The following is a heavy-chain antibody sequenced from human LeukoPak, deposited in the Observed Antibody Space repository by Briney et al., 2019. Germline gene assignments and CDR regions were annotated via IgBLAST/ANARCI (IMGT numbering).Heavy chain of an antibody. CDR1: GFTFSSYA. CDR2: ISGSGGST. D-gene: IGHD3-3*01. Sequence: GGSLRLSCAASGFTFSSYAMSWVRQAPGKGLEWVSAISGSGGSTYYADSVKGRFTISRDNSKNTLYLQMNSLRAEDTAVYYCANHPGYDFWSGYLGWFDPWGQGTLVTVSS. J-gene: IGHJ5*02. V-gene: IGHV3-23*01. CDR3: ANHPGYDFWSGYLGWFDP.